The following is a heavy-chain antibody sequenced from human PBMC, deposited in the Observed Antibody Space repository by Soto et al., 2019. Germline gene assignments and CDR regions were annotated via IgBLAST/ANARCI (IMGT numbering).Heavy chain of an antibody. V-gene: IGHV1-8*01. J-gene: IGHJ5*02. CDR2: VNPKSGNT. Sequence: QVQLVQSGAEVKKPGASVKVSCKASGYSFSTYDINWVRQAAGQGLEWMGWVNPKSGNTDYAQRLRGRVTMTSNTSISTAYMELSALTHEDTAVYYCARPYCDSTSCYTDWFDPWGQGTLVTVSS. D-gene: IGHD2-2*02. CDR1: GYSFSTYD. CDR3: ARPYCDSTSCYTDWFDP.